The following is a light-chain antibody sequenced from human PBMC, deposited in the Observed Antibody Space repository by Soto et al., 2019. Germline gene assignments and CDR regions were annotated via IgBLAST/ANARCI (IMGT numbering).Light chain of an antibody. Sequence: DIQMTQSPSTLSASVGDRVTINCRASQNINNWLAWYQQKPGQAPKLLIYEASNLEGGVPSRFSGSGSGTDFTLTSSSLQPDECATDFSQQYSAPWTFGRGTKVDIK. CDR3: QQYSAPWT. CDR1: QNINNW. J-gene: IGKJ1*01. V-gene: IGKV1-5*03. CDR2: EAS.